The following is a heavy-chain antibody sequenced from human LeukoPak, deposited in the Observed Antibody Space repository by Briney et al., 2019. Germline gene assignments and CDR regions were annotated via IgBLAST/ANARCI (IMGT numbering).Heavy chain of an antibody. CDR2: IIPIFGTA. CDR1: GGTFSSYA. D-gene: IGHD6-13*01. J-gene: IGHJ4*02. CDR3: ARTGVAALSFDY. Sequence: ASVKVSCKASGGTFSSYAISWVRQAPGQGLEWMGGIIPIFGTANYAQKFQGRVTITADESTSTAYMELSSLRSEDTAAYYCARTGVAALSFDYWGQGTLVTVSS. V-gene: IGHV1-69*13.